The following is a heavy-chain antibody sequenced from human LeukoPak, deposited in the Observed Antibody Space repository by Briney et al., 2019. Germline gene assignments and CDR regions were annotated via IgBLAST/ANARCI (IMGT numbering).Heavy chain of an antibody. J-gene: IGHJ4*02. V-gene: IGHV4-30-4*08. CDR1: GFSISSCDYY. CDR3: ARVPPYDFWSGYFDY. Sequence: TLSLTCTVSGFSISSCDYYWSWIPQPPGKGLEGIGYIYYSGSTYYNPSLKSRVTLSVDTSKNQFSLKMSSVTAADTAVYYCARVPPYDFWSGYFDYWGQGTLVTVSS. D-gene: IGHD3-3*01. CDR2: IYYSGST.